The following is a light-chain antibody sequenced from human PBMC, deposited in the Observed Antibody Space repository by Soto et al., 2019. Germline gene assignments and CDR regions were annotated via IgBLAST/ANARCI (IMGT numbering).Light chain of an antibody. J-gene: IGKJ1*01. CDR2: WAS. CDR1: QSLLYTSNNKNY. CDR3: MQPLQSWT. Sequence: DIVMTQSPDSLPVSLGERATINCKSSQSLLYTSNNKNYLAWYQQNPGQPPKLLISWASTRESGVPDRFSGSGSGTDFTLKISRVEAEDVGVYYCMQPLQSWTFGQGTKVDIK. V-gene: IGKV4-1*01.